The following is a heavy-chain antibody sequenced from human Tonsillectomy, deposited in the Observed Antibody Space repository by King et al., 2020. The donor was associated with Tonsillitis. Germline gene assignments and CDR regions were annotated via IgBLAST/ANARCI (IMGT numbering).Heavy chain of an antibody. CDR1: GGSISTYY. J-gene: IGHJ4*02. CDR3: VRDSGLVMDK. Sequence: QLQESGPGLVKPSETLSLTCTLSGGSISTYYYTWVRQPPGKTLEWIGHIDYRGTTNFNPSLRSRVTMSIDMSKNQFSLKMTSVTAADTAVYYCVRDSGLVMDKWGQGTLVTVSS. V-gene: IGHV4-59*01. D-gene: IGHD3/OR15-3a*01. CDR2: IDYRGTT.